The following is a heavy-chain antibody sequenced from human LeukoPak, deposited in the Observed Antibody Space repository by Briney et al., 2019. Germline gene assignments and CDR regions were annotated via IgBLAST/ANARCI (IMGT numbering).Heavy chain of an antibody. Sequence: GGSLRLSCAASGFSFSSYAMSWVRQAPGKGLEWVSALTGSGATTNYADSVKGRFTISRDNSKNTLFLQMNSLGAEDTAVYYCAKEDIVSTMGNFDYWGQGTLVTVSS. D-gene: IGHD5/OR15-5a*01. CDR2: LTGSGATT. CDR1: GFSFSSYA. CDR3: AKEDIVSTMGNFDY. V-gene: IGHV3-23*01. J-gene: IGHJ4*02.